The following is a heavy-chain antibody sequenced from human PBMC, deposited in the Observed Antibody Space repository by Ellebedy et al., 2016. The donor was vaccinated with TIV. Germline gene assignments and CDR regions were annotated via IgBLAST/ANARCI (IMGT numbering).Heavy chain of an antibody. CDR2: INHSGST. CDR3: ARASQYYGSGSYYLRYYYYGMDV. CDR1: GGSFSGYY. J-gene: IGHJ6*02. V-gene: IGHV4-34*01. D-gene: IGHD3-10*01. Sequence: SETLSLTXAVYGGSFSGYYWSWIRQPPGKGLEWIGEINHSGSTNYNPSLKSRVTISVDTSKNQFSLKLSSVTAADTAVYYCARASQYYGSGSYYLRYYYYGMDVWGQGTTVTVSS.